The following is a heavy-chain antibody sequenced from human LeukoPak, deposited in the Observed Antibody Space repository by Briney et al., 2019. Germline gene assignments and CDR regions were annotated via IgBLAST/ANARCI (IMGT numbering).Heavy chain of an antibody. CDR3: ATSDDLWSGMDN. D-gene: IGHD3-3*01. V-gene: IGHV3-21*01. CDR2: ISSSSSYI. J-gene: IGHJ4*02. CDR1: GFTFSSSS. Sequence: GGSLRLPCAVSGFTFSSSSMNWVRQAPGKGLEWVSSISSSSSYIYYADSVKGRFTISRDNAKNSLYLQMDSLRADDTAVYYCATSDDLWSGMDNWGQGTLVTVSS.